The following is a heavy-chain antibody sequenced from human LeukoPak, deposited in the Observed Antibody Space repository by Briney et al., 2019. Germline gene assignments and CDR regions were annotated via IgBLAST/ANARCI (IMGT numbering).Heavy chain of an antibody. CDR2: ISGSGGST. D-gene: IGHD3-10*02. V-gene: IGHV3-23*01. J-gene: IGHJ6*04. CDR3: AELGITMIGGV. Sequence: PGGSLRLSCAASGFTFSSYAMHWVRQAPGKGLEWVSAISGSGGSTYYADSVKGRFTISRDNAKSSLYLQMNSLRAEDTAVYYCAELGITMIGGVWGKGTTVTISS. CDR1: GFTFSSYA.